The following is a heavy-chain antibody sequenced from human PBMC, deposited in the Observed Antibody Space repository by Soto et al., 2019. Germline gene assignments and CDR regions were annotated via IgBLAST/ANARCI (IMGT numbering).Heavy chain of an antibody. Sequence: QVQLQESGPGLVKPSETLSLTCTVSGGSISSYYWSWIRQPPGKGLEWIGYIYYSGSTNYNPSLKRRVTRSVDTSKNQFSLKLSSVTAADTAVYYCARGRPQKAGYCSSTSCYSYYYYYMDVWGKGTTVTVSS. CDR3: ARGRPQKAGYCSSTSCYSYYYYYMDV. CDR2: IYYSGST. V-gene: IGHV4-59*01. J-gene: IGHJ6*03. D-gene: IGHD2-2*01. CDR1: GGSISSYY.